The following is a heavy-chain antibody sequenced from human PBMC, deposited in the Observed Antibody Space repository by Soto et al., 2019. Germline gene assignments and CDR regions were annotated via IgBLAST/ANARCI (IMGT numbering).Heavy chain of an antibody. Sequence: PSETLSLTCAVNGGPFGGFYWTWIRQSPGKGLERIGEIHHGGSTNYNPSLKSRVTMSLDTSKNQFSLKLTSVTAADTAVYYCARGYRISMVISTTNYFDSWGQGTPVTVSS. CDR3: ARGYRISMVISTTNYFDS. CDR2: IHHGGST. V-gene: IGHV4-34*01. J-gene: IGHJ4*02. CDR1: GGPFGGFY. D-gene: IGHD3-10*01.